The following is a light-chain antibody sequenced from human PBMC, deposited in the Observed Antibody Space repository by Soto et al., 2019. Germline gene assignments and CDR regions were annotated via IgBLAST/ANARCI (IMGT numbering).Light chain of an antibody. CDR1: HLDVGGYNF. V-gene: IGLV2-8*01. Sequence: QSSPTPPPPPSRAPGQSVTLSCPGTHLDVGGYNFVSWYQHHPGKAPKLMLYEVSKRPSGVPDRFSGSKSGNTASLTVSGLQAEDEADYYCSSYAGSTYVFGTGTKVTVL. CDR3: SSYAGSTYV. CDR2: EVS. J-gene: IGLJ1*01.